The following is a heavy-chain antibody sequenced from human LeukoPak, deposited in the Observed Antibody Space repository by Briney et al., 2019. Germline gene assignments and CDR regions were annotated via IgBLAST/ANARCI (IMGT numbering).Heavy chain of an antibody. V-gene: IGHV3-30*02. Sequence: GGSLRLSCAASGFTFSSYGMHWVRQAPGKGLGGVAFIRYDGSNKYYAGSVKGRFTISRDNSKNTLYLQMNSLRAEDTAVYYCAKDTLTRKGYDYWGQGTLVTVSS. CDR2: IRYDGSNK. CDR1: GFTFSSYG. D-gene: IGHD2-15*01. J-gene: IGHJ4*02. CDR3: AKDTLTRKGYDY.